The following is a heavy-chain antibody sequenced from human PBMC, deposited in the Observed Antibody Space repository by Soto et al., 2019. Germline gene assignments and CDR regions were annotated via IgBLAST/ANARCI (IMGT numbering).Heavy chain of an antibody. CDR1: SGSIRDYC. Sequence: PSETLSLTCTVSSGSIRDYCWGWIRQSPGKGLEWIGEIYHSGSTNYNPSLKSRVTISVDKSKNQFSLKLSSVTAADTAVYYCARSGYSSRQYYFDYWGQGTLVTVSS. V-gene: IGHV4-59*12. CDR3: ARSGYSSRQYYFDY. J-gene: IGHJ4*02. CDR2: IYHSGST. D-gene: IGHD6-13*01.